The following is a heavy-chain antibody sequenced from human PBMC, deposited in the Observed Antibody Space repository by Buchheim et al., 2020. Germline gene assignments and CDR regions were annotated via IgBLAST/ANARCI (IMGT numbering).Heavy chain of an antibody. V-gene: IGHV3-48*01. CDR1: GFTFSSYS. Sequence: EVQLVESGGGLVQPGGSLKLSCAASGFTFSSYSMNWIRQAPGKGLEWVSYISSSSTIYYADSVKGRFTISRDNAKNPLYLQMNSLRAEDTAVYYCARSPRITMTHFDYWGQGTL. CDR2: ISSSSTI. D-gene: IGHD3-22*01. J-gene: IGHJ4*02. CDR3: ARSPRITMTHFDY.